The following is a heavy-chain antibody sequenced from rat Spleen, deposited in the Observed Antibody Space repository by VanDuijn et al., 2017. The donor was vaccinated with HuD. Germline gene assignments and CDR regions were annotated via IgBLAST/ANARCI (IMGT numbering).Heavy chain of an antibody. D-gene: IGHD5-1*01. V-gene: IGHV5-29*01. CDR1: GFTFDDYG. Sequence: EVRLVESGGGLVQPGRSLKLSCAASGFTFDDYGMAWVRQAPGKGLEWVATISYDGSSTYYRDSVKGRFTISRDNAKSTLYLQMDSLRSEDTATYYCATTPGRPFAYWGQGTLVTVSS. CDR3: ATTPGRPFAY. CDR2: ISYDGSST. J-gene: IGHJ3*01.